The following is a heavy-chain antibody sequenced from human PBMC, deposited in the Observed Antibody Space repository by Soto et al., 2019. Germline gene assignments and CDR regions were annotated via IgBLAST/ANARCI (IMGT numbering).Heavy chain of an antibody. CDR3: ARAGALIAARPREGYVDY. Sequence: QVQLQESGPGLVKPSQTLSLTCTVSGGSISSGGYYWSWIRQHPGKGLEWIGYIYYSGSTYYNPSLKSRVTISVDTSKNQFSLKLSSVTAADTAVYYCARAGALIAARPREGYVDYWGQGTLVTVSS. D-gene: IGHD6-6*01. CDR1: GGSISSGGYY. CDR2: IYYSGST. J-gene: IGHJ4*02. V-gene: IGHV4-31*03.